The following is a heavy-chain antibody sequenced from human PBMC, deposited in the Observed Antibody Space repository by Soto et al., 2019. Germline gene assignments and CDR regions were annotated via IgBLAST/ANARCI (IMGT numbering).Heavy chain of an antibody. V-gene: IGHV3-23*01. Sequence: PGGSLRLSCAGSGFTFSNYAMSWVRQAPGKGLEWVSAISSAVNTYYADSVKGRFTISRDNSKNTLSLQMNSLGAEDTAVYYCAKQVRDGTSSPYYFDYWGQGTLVTVSS. J-gene: IGHJ4*02. D-gene: IGHD6-6*01. CDR3: AKQVRDGTSSPYYFDY. CDR1: GFTFSNYA. CDR2: ISSAVNT.